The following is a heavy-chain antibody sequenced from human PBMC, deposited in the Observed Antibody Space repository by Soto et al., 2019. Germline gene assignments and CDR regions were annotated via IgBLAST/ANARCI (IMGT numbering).Heavy chain of an antibody. Sequence: EVQLVESGEGLVQPGGSLRLSCAASGFTFRTWMHWVRQAPGKGLVWVSRINSDGSSITYADSVKGRFIISRDNAKNTLDLQMNSLTVEDTAVYYCTRGASGYGNSDYCGQGVLVTDS. CDR2: INSDGSSI. V-gene: IGHV3-74*01. D-gene: IGHD5-12*01. J-gene: IGHJ4*02. CDR1: GFTFRTW. CDR3: TRGASGYGNSDY.